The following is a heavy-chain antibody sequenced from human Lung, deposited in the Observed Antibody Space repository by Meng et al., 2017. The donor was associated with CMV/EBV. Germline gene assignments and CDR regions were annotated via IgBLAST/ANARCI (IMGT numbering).Heavy chain of an antibody. D-gene: IGHD6-19*01. CDR1: GYTFTSYD. CDR3: ATGVADFEY. CDR2: MNPNRGTT. Sequence: QVQLVESGAEVKKPGASVTVSCKASGYTFTSYDINWVRQGTGQGLEWMGWMNPNRGTTGYAQKFQGRVTMTRNISKSTAYMDLSSLRSEDTAVYYCATGVADFEYWGQGTLVTVSS. V-gene: IGHV1-8*01. J-gene: IGHJ4*02.